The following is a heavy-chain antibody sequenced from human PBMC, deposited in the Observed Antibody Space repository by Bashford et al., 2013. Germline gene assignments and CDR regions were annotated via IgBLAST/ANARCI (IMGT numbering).Heavy chain of an antibody. CDR1: GGSISSGDHY. D-gene: IGHD3-22*01. Sequence: TLSLTCTVSGGSISSGDHYWSWIRQPPGKGLEWIGYIYYSGSTYYNPSLKSRVTISVDTSKNQFSLKLSSVTAADTAVYYCARATEYYYDSSGPSGGWYFDYWGQGTLGHRLL. J-gene: IGHJ4*02. V-gene: IGHV4-30-4*01. CDR2: IYYSGST. CDR3: ARATEYYYDSSGPSGGWYFDY.